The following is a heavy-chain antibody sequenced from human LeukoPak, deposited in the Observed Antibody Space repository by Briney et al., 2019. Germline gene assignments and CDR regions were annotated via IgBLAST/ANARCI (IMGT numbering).Heavy chain of an antibody. D-gene: IGHD6-19*01. CDR2: INHSGST. CDR1: GGSSSGYY. CDR3: ARVGVSIAVAGYYFDY. J-gene: IGHJ4*02. Sequence: PSETLSLTCAVYGGSSSGYYWSWIRQPPGKGLEWIGEINHSGSTNYNPSLKSRVTISVDTSKNQFSLKLSSVTAADTAVYYCARVGVSIAVAGYYFDYWGQGTLVTVSS. V-gene: IGHV4-34*01.